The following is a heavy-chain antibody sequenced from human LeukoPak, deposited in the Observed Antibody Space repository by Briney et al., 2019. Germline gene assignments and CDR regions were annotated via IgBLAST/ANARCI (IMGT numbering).Heavy chain of an antibody. V-gene: IGHV3-21*01. Sequence: GGSLRLSCAASGFTFSSYSMNWVRQAPGKGLEWVSSISSSSSYIYYADSVKGRLTISRDNAKNSLYLQMNSLRAEDTAVYYCARDGGDIVVVVAASNDAFDIWGQGTMVTVSS. CDR2: ISSSSSYI. CDR3: ARDGGDIVVVVAASNDAFDI. CDR1: GFTFSSYS. J-gene: IGHJ3*02. D-gene: IGHD2-15*01.